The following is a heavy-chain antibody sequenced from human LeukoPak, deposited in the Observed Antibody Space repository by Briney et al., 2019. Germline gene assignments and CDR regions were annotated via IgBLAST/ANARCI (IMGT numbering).Heavy chain of an antibody. D-gene: IGHD2-2*01. CDR1: GGSISSSSYY. CDR3: ARGDAGYQLLFSIFDP. Sequence: SETLSLTCTVSGGSISSSSYYWGWIRQPPGKGLEWIGSIYYSGSTYYNPSLKSRVTISVDTSKNQFSLKLSSVTAADTAVYYCARGDAGYQLLFSIFDPWGQGTLVTVSS. V-gene: IGHV4-39*07. CDR2: IYYSGST. J-gene: IGHJ5*02.